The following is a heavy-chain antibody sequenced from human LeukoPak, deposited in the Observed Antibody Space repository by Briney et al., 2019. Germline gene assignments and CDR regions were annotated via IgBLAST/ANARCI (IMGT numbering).Heavy chain of an antibody. D-gene: IGHD5-24*01. CDR3: ARRRSRGDGYDFDY. Sequence: ASVKVSCKASGYTFTSYGISWVRHAPGQGLEWMGWISAYNGNTNYAQKLQGRVTMTTDTSTSTAYMELRSLRSEDTAVYYCARRRSRGDGYDFDYWGQGTLVTVSS. V-gene: IGHV1-18*01. CDR1: GYTFTSYG. CDR2: ISAYNGNT. J-gene: IGHJ4*02.